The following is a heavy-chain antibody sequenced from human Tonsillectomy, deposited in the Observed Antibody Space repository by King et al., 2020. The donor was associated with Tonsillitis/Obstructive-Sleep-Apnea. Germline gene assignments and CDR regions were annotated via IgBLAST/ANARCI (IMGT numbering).Heavy chain of an antibody. CDR3: ARGEIRTYYYGSGAGFDY. CDR1: GYTFTNYA. D-gene: IGHD3-10*01. CDR2: INAGNANT. J-gene: IGHJ4*02. V-gene: IGHV1-3*01. Sequence: QLVQSGAEVKKPGASEKVSCKASGYTFTNYAMHWVRQAPGQRLEWMGWINAGNANTEYSQQFQGRVTITRDTSASTAYMVLSSLRSEDTAVYYGARGEIRTYYYGSGAGFDYWGQGTLVTVSS.